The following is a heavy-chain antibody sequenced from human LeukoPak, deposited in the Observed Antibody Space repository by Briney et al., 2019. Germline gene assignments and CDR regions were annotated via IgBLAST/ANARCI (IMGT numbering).Heavy chain of an antibody. V-gene: IGHV5-10-1*01. CDR2: IDPSDSYT. D-gene: IGHD1-1*01. CDR3: ARQPEGTWFDP. CDR1: GYSFTSNW. Sequence: GESLKISCKGSGYSFTSNWISWVRQMPGKGLEWRGRIDPSDSYTNYSPSFQGHVTISADKSISTAYLQWSSLKASDTAMYYCARQPEGTWFDPWGQGTLVTVCS. J-gene: IGHJ5*02.